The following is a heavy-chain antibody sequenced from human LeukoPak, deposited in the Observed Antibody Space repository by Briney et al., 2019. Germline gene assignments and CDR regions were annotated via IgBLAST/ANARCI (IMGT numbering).Heavy chain of an antibody. D-gene: IGHD3-10*01. CDR1: GFTFSCYA. Sequence: PGGSLRLSCAASGFTFSCYAMHWVRQAPGKGLEWVAVISYDGSNKYYADSVKGRFTISRDNSKNTLYLQMNSLRAEDTAVYYCTKDRVVVGGEGDAFDIWGQGTMVTVSS. CDR2: ISYDGSNK. V-gene: IGHV3-30*04. CDR3: TKDRVVVGGEGDAFDI. J-gene: IGHJ3*02.